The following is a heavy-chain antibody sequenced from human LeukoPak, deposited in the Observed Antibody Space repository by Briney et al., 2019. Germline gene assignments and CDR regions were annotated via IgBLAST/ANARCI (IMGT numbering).Heavy chain of an antibody. CDR2: INHSGST. CDR1: GGSFSGYY. CDR3: ARRPRLRYFDWTTYYFDY. Sequence: SETLSLTCAVYGGSFSGYYWSWIRQPPGKGLEWIGEINHSGSTNYNPSLKSRVTISVDTSKNQFSLKLSSVTATDTAVYYCARRPRLRYFDWTTYYFDYWGQGTLVTVSS. V-gene: IGHV4-34*01. D-gene: IGHD3-9*01. J-gene: IGHJ4*02.